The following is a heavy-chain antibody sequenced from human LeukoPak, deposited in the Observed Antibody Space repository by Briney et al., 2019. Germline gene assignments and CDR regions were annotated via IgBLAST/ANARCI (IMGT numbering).Heavy chain of an antibody. D-gene: IGHD5-12*01. Sequence: SETLSLTCTVSGGSISSGGYYWSWIRQHPGKGLEWIGYIYYSGSTYYNPSLKSRVTISVDTSKNQFSLKLSSVTAADTAVYYCARDAGMVATPRRPYYYYGMDVWGQGTTVTVSS. V-gene: IGHV4-31*03. CDR3: ARDAGMVATPRRPYYYYGMDV. CDR1: GGSISSGGYY. CDR2: IYYSGST. J-gene: IGHJ6*02.